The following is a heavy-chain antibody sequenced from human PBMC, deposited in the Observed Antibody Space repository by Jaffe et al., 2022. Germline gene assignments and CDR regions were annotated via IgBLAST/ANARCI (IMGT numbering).Heavy chain of an antibody. CDR3: ARADRRNYIWGSYHAFDI. CDR2: INHSGST. D-gene: IGHD3-16*02. V-gene: IGHV4-34*01. Sequence: QVQLQQWGAGLLKPSETLSLTCAVYGGSFSGYYWSWIRQPPGKGLEWIGEINHSGSTNYNPSLKSRVTISVDTSKNQFSLKLSSVTAADTAVYYCARADRRNYIWGSYHAFDIWGQGTMVTVSS. J-gene: IGHJ3*02. CDR1: GGSFSGYY.